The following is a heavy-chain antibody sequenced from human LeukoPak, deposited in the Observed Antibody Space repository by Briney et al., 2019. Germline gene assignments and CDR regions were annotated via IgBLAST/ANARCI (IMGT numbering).Heavy chain of an antibody. CDR3: ARDQTGYSSGWSSSGFDY. J-gene: IGHJ4*02. CDR2: IYYSGST. Sequence: SETMSLTCTVSGGSISSYYWSWIRQPPGKGLEWIGYIYYSGSTDYNPSLKSRVTISVDTSKNQFSLKLSSVTAADTAVYYCARDQTGYSSGWSSSGFDYWGQGTLVTVSS. CDR1: GGSISSYY. D-gene: IGHD6-19*01. V-gene: IGHV4-59*01.